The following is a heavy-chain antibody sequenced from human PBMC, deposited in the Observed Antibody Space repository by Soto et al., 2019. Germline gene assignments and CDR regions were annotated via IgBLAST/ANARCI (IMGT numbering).Heavy chain of an antibody. J-gene: IGHJ4*02. Sequence: PSETLSLTCTVSGGSISSGGYYWSWIRQHPGKGLEWIGYIYYSGSTYYNPSLKSRVTISVDTSKNQFSLKLSSVTAADTAVYYCARGAPDYYGSGSSIDRYYFDYWGQGTLVTVSS. D-gene: IGHD3-10*01. CDR1: GGSISSGGYY. CDR2: IYYSGST. CDR3: ARGAPDYYGSGSSIDRYYFDY. V-gene: IGHV4-31*03.